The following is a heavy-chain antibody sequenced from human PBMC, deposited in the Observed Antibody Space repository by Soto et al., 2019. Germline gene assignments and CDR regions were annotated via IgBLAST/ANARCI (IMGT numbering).Heavy chain of an antibody. V-gene: IGHV3-15*01. CDR3: VRARSTDSRPDY. CDR1: GFTFSNAW. J-gene: IGHJ4*02. Sequence: GSLRLSCAASGFTFSNAWMSWVRQAPGKGLEWVGRIKSKTDGGTTDYAAPVKGRFTISRDDSKNTLYLQMNSLRAEDTAVYFWVRARSTDSRPDYWGQGTLVTVSS. D-gene: IGHD3-22*01. CDR2: IKSKTDGGTT.